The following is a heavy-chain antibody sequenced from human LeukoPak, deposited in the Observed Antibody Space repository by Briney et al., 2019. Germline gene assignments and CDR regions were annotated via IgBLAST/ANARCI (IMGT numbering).Heavy chain of an antibody. V-gene: IGHV1-2*02. Sequence: GASVKVSCKASGYTFTGFHTHWVRQAPGQGLEWMGWINANSGGTSYAQKFQGRVTVTRDTSISTAYMELTRLTSDDTAAYYCARDPIDGYYYFDYWGQGTLVTVSS. CDR3: ARDPIDGYYYFDY. CDR2: INANSGGT. J-gene: IGHJ4*02. D-gene: IGHD5-24*01. CDR1: GYTFTGFH.